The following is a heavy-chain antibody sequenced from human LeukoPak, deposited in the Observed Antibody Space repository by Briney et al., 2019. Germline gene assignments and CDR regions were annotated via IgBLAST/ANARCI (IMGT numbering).Heavy chain of an antibody. V-gene: IGHV3-11*01. CDR1: GFTFSDYY. J-gene: IGHJ6*02. CDR2: ISSSGSTI. CDR3: ARGTPHYYYYYGMDV. Sequence: PGGSLRLSCATSGFTFSDYYMSWIRQAPGKGLEWVSYISSSGSTIYYADSVKGRFTISRDNAKNSLYLQMNSLRAEDTAVYYCARGTPHYYYYYGMDVWGQGTTVTVSS.